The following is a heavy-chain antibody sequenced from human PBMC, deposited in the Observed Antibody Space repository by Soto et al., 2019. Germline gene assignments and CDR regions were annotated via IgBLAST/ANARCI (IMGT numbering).Heavy chain of an antibody. CDR2: VYYSGGA. V-gene: IGHV4-39*01. J-gene: IGHJ5*01. D-gene: IGHD2-21*01. CDR3: GRVVEGATRHTDFDS. CDR1: GVSIHNSHSF. Sequence: PSETLSLTCAVSGVSIHNSHSFWGWIRQPHGKGLEFIANVYYSGGAHYNPSFKSRVTISVDTATNQVSLRMSSVTAADTAVYFCGRVVEGATRHTDFDSWGQGTLVTVSS.